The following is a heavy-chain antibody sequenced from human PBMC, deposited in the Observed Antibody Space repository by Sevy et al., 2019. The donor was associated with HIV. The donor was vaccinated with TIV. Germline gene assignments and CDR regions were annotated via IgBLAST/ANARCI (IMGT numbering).Heavy chain of an antibody. D-gene: IGHD6-13*01. Sequence: GGSLRLSCAASGFTFSSYSMNWVRQAPGKGLEWVSSISSSSSYIYYADSVKGRFTISRDNAKNSLYLQMNSLRAEDTAVYYCARVGGGYSSSWYTYYYYYYGMDVWGQGTTITVSS. J-gene: IGHJ6*02. CDR1: GFTFSSYS. CDR2: ISSSSSYI. CDR3: ARVGGGYSSSWYTYYYYYYGMDV. V-gene: IGHV3-21*01.